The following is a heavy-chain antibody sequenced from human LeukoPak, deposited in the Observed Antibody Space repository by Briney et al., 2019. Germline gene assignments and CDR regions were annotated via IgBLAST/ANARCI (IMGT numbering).Heavy chain of an antibody. J-gene: IGHJ4*02. Sequence: GGSLRLACAASGFTFSSYAMSWVRQAPGKGLEWVSAISGSGGSTYYADSVKGRFTISRDNSKNTLYLQMNSLRAEDTAVYYCAKGRYCSGGSCFLAMVHTNDYWGQGTLVTVSS. CDR1: GFTFSSYA. CDR3: AKGRYCSGGSCFLAMVHTNDY. V-gene: IGHV3-23*01. D-gene: IGHD2-15*01. CDR2: ISGSGGST.